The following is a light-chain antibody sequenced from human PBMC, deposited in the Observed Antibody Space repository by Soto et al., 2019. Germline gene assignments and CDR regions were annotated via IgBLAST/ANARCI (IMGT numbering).Light chain of an antibody. Sequence: DTQMTQSPSTLSASVGDRVTITCRASQSISSWLAWYQQRPGRAPQLLMYKASTLKSGVPSRFSGGGSGTEFTLTISSLQPDDFATYYCQQYDTPFPTFGQGTKVEI. CDR2: KAS. V-gene: IGKV1-5*03. CDR3: QQYDTPFPT. J-gene: IGKJ1*01. CDR1: QSISSW.